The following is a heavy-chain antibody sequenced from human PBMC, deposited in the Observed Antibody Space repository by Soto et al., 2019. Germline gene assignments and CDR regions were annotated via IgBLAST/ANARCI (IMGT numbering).Heavy chain of an antibody. Sequence: SVKVSCKASGFTFTSSAVQWVRQARGQRLEWIGWIVVGSGNTNYAQKFQERVTITRDMSTSTAYMELSSLRSEDTAVYYCAALPIYYDSSGPPFNWFDPWGQGTLVTVSS. V-gene: IGHV1-58*01. J-gene: IGHJ5*02. CDR2: IVVGSGNT. CDR3: AALPIYYDSSGPPFNWFDP. D-gene: IGHD3-22*01. CDR1: GFTFTSSA.